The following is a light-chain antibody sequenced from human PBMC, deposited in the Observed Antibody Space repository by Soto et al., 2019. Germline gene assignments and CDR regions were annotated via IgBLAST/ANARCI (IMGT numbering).Light chain of an antibody. CDR3: QQYVSSPWT. V-gene: IGKV3-20*01. J-gene: IGKJ1*01. CDR1: QSVSSSY. Sequence: EIVLTQSPGPLSLSPGERATLSCRASQSVSSSYLAWYQKKPGQAPRLLIYGASSRATGVPDKFSGSGSGTDFTLTISRLEPEDFAVYYCQQYVSSPWTFCQGPKVESK. CDR2: GAS.